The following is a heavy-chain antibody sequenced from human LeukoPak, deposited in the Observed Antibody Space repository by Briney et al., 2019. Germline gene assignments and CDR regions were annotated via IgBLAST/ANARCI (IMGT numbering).Heavy chain of an antibody. CDR2: ISGSGGST. Sequence: GGSLRLSCAGSGFTFSRYTFNWVRQAPGKGLEWVSAISGSGGSTYYADSVKGRFTISRDNSKNTLYLQMNSLRAEDTAVYYCARVESSGWVYYFDYWGQGTLVTVSS. D-gene: IGHD6-19*01. CDR1: GFTFSRYT. J-gene: IGHJ4*02. CDR3: ARVESSGWVYYFDY. V-gene: IGHV3-23*01.